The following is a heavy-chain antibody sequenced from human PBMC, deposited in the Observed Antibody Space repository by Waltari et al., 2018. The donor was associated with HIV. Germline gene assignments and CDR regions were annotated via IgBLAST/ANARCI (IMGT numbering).Heavy chain of an antibody. V-gene: IGHV3-21*01. CDR2: ISSGSSYI. CDR3: ARVNTMVQGVRVYYYGMDV. J-gene: IGHJ6*02. CDR1: GFTFSNFS. D-gene: IGHD3-10*01. Sequence: EVQLVESGGGLVKPGGSLRLSCAASGFTFSNFSMNWVRQAPGKGREWVASISSGSSYIYYAESVKGRFTIARDNAKNSLYLQMNSLRVEDTAVYYCARVNTMVQGVRVYYYGMDVWGQGTTVTVSS.